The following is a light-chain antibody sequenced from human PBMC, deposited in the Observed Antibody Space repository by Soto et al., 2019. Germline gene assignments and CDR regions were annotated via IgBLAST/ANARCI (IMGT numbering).Light chain of an antibody. CDR3: QNYNSYSEA. Sequence: DIQMNQAPTTPAGFVGYRVNTTCGASQTISSWLAWYQQKPGKAPKLLIYKASTLKSGVPSRFSGSGSGTEFTLTISSLQPDDFATYYCQNYNSYSEAFGQGHKGDIK. CDR2: KAS. CDR1: QTISSW. J-gene: IGKJ1*01. V-gene: IGKV1-5*03.